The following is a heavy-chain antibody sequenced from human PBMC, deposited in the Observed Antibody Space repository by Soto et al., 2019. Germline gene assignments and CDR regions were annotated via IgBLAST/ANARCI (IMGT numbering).Heavy chain of an antibody. CDR2: ITPIFNTA. Sequence: SVQVSCKASCVTFSNYSISGVRQAPGQGLEWMGGITPIFNTANYAKKFQGRVTITADKSTSTAYMEPSSLRSEDTAVYYCARGLVVPAGIRYYYYGMDVWGQGTTVTVSS. J-gene: IGHJ6*02. D-gene: IGHD2-2*01. V-gene: IGHV1-69*06. CDR3: ARGLVVPAGIRYYYYGMDV. CDR1: CVTFSNYS.